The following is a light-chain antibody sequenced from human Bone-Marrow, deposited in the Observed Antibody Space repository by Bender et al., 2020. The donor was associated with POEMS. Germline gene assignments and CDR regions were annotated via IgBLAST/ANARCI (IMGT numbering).Light chain of an antibody. CDR1: SSDVGNYNY. CDR2: DVS. Sequence: QSALTQPPSVSGSPGQSVTISCTGTSSDVGNYNYVSWYRQYPGKAPKLMIYDVSKRPSEVPDRFSGSKSANTASLTISGLQPEDEADYYCCSYADSQTLVFGPGTKVTVL. J-gene: IGLJ1*01. V-gene: IGLV2-11*01. CDR3: CSYADSQTLV.